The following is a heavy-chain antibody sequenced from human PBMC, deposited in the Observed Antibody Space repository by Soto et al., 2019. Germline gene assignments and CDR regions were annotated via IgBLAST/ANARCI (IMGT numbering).Heavy chain of an antibody. V-gene: IGHV1-69*06. J-gene: IGHJ4*02. Sequence: QVQLVQSGAEVKKPGSSVKVSCEASGGTFSGHAISWVRQAPGQGPEWMGGLIPLFGTTQHAQNFQSRLTITADKSTSTAYMEFTSLRFDDTAIYYCARGPNWGYRFDSCGQGTLVTVSS. CDR3: ARGPNWGYRFDS. D-gene: IGHD7-27*01. CDR2: LIPLFGTT. CDR1: GGTFSGHA.